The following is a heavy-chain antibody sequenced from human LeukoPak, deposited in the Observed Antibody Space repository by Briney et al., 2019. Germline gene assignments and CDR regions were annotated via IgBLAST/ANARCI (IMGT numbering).Heavy chain of an antibody. V-gene: IGHV1-69*06. CDR2: IIPIFGTA. Sequence: SVKVSCKASGGTFSSYAISWLRQAPGHGLKWRGGIIPIFGTANYAQKFQGRVTITADKSTSTAYMELSSLRSEDTAVYYCAVSIAAAVLLPLIDYWGQGTLVTVSS. CDR1: GGTFSSYA. J-gene: IGHJ4*02. CDR3: AVSIAAAVLLPLIDY. D-gene: IGHD6-13*01.